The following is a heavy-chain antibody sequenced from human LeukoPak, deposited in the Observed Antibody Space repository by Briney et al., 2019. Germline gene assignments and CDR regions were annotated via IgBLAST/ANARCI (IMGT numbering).Heavy chain of an antibody. V-gene: IGHV1-24*01. CDR3: AILQLWLGSYYYYMDV. J-gene: IGHJ6*03. Sequence: ASVKVSCKVSGYTLTELSMHWVRQARGKGGEWMGGFDPEDGERIYAQKLQGRVTITEEKYTDTAYMEMRRLRSEDTAVYYCAILQLWLGSYYYYMDVWGKGTTVTVSS. D-gene: IGHD5-18*01. CDR2: FDPEDGER. CDR1: GYTLTELS.